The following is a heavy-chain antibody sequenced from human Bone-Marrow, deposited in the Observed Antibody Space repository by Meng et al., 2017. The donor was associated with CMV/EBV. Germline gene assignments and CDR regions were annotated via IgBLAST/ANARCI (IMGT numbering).Heavy chain of an antibody. D-gene: IGHD3-10*01. CDR2: MNPNSGNT. J-gene: IGHJ4*02. CDR1: GGTFSSYT. CDR3: ASGVETYGSGSYGY. V-gene: IGHV1-8*02. Sequence: QVQLVQSGAEVKKPGSSVKVSCKASGGTFSSYTISWVRQAPGQGLEWMGWMNPNSGNTGYAQKFQGRVTMTRNTSISTAYMELSSLRSEDTAVYYCASGVETYGSGSYGYWGQGTLVTVSS.